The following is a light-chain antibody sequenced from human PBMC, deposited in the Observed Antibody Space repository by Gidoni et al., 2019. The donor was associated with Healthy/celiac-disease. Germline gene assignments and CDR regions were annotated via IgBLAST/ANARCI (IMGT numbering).Light chain of an antibody. CDR3: NSRDSSGNHVV. J-gene: IGLJ2*01. CDR2: GKN. CDR1: SLRSYY. V-gene: IGLV3-19*01. Sequence: TCQGDSLRSYYASWYQQKPGQAPVLVIYGKNNRPSGIPDRFSGPSSGNTASLTITGAQAEDEADYYCNSRDSSGNHVVFGGGTKLTVL.